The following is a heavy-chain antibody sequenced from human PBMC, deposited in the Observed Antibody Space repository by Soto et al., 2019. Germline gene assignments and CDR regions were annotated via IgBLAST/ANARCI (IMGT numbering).Heavy chain of an antibody. CDR2: INHSGST. CDR3: ARLSVVVAATALDY. V-gene: IGHV4-34*01. J-gene: IGHJ4*02. CDR1: GGSFSGYY. D-gene: IGHD2-15*01. Sequence: SETLSLTCAVYGGSFSGYYWSWIRQPPGKGLEWIGEINHSGSTNYNPSLKSRVTISVDMSKNQFSLKLSSVTAADTAVYYCARLSVVVAATALDYWGQGTLVTVSS.